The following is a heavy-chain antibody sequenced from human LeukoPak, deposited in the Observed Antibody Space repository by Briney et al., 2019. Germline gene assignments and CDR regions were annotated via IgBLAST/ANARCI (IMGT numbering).Heavy chain of an antibody. D-gene: IGHD6-13*01. CDR3: ARARFLPRESEAGTGTEYYYYAGMDV. Sequence: PWDTLSLTCAVSGVSFSSTSHYWGCIRQPPGKGLEGGVNIYYSRNSNDNPSLKSRGTHTVDTSKDQFSLTLSSVTAADTVVYYCARARFLPRESEAGTGTEYYYYAGMDVWGQGTTVTVSS. V-gene: IGHV4-39*07. CDR2: IYYSRNS. CDR1: GVSFSSTSHY. J-gene: IGHJ6*02.